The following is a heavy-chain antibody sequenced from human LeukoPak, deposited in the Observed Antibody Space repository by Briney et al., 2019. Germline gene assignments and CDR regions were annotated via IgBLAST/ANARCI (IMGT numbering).Heavy chain of an antibody. D-gene: IGHD3-10*01. J-gene: IGHJ4*02. CDR1: GGSISSSSYY. Sequence: SETLSLTCTVSGGSISSSSYYWSWIRQPPGKGLEWIGYIYYSGSTNYNPSLKSRVTISVDTSKNQFSLKLSSVTAADTAVYYCARERFGEYFDYWGQGTLVTVSS. CDR3: ARERFGEYFDY. CDR2: IYYSGST. V-gene: IGHV4-61*01.